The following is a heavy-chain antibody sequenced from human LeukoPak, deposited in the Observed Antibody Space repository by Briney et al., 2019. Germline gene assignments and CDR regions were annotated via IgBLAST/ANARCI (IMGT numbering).Heavy chain of an antibody. Sequence: PGRSLRLSCAASGFAFSSFAMHWVRQAPGKGLEWVAVISYDGSNKYYADSVKGRFTISRDNSKNSLYLQMDSLRAEDTAVFFCARIAAMLRGGDSFYYMEVWGRGTTVTISS. D-gene: IGHD3-10*01. V-gene: IGHV3-30*04. CDR2: ISYDGSNK. J-gene: IGHJ6*04. CDR1: GFAFSSFA. CDR3: ARIAAMLRGGDSFYYMEV.